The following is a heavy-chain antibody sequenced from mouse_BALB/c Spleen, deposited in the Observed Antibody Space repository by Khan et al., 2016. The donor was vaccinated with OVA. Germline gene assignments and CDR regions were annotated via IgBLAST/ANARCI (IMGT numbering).Heavy chain of an antibody. CDR1: GFSLTNYG. CDR2: IWSDGST. CDR3: ARQPYYHYNIMDY. V-gene: IGHV2-6-1*01. J-gene: IGHJ4*01. Sequence: VQLKQSGPGLVAPSQSLSITCTLSGFSLTNYGVHWVRQPPGKGLEWLVVIWSDGSTTYNSDLKSRLNISKDNSKSQVFLKMNSLQTDDTAMYYCARQPYYHYNIMDYWGQGTSVTVSS. D-gene: IGHD2-10*01.